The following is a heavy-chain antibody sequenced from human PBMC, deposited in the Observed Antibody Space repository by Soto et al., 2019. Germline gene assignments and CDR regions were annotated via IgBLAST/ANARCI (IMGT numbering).Heavy chain of an antibody. V-gene: IGHV3-23*01. D-gene: IGHD7-27*01. J-gene: IGHJ6*02. CDR3: EKDGVNWGWGGHGMDV. CDR2: ISGSGDST. CDR1: GFTFITYS. Sequence: GSLILSFSSSGFTFITYSITLGLQAPGRGLEWVSSISGSGDSTYYADSVKGRFNISRDNSKNTLYLQMNSLRAEDTAVYYCEKDGVNWGWGGHGMDVWGQGTTVTVSS.